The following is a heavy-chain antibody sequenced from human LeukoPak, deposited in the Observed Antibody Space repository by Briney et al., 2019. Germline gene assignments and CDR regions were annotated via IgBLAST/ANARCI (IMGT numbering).Heavy chain of an antibody. CDR1: GASISIYY. Sequence: SETLSLTCTISGASISIYYWSWIRQPAGKGLEWIGRMFTSAGTTNYNPSLTSRVTMSVDTSKNQLSLTLSSVTAADTAVYYCATTCLGGTSCRISDAFDIWGQGTMVTVSS. CDR2: MFTSAGTT. V-gene: IGHV4-4*07. J-gene: IGHJ3*02. CDR3: ATTCLGGTSCRISDAFDI. D-gene: IGHD2-2*01.